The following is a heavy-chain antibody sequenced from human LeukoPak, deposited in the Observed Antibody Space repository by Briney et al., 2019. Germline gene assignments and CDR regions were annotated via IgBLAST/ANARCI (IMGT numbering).Heavy chain of an antibody. V-gene: IGHV3-7*01. CDR1: GFTFSSYW. D-gene: IGHD2-15*01. CDR2: INQDGSEK. CDR3: AGGGPDDYYYYMDV. Sequence: AGGSLRLSCVVSGFTFSSYWMSWVRQAPGKGLEWVANINQDGSEKYYVDSVKGRSTVSRDNAKNSLYLQMSSLRAEDTAVYYCAGGGPDDYYYYMDVWGKGTTVTVSS. J-gene: IGHJ6*03.